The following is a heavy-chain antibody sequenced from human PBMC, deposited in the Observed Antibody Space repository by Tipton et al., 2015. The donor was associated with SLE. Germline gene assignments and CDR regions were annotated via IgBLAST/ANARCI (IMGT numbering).Heavy chain of an antibody. CDR1: GGSINSYY. Sequence: TLSLTCTVSGGSINSYYWSWIRQPPGKGLEWIGYIYYSGSTNYNASLKSRVTISEDTSKKQFSLKLKYVTAADTAVYYCAASVLPTAPDGFDIWGQGTMVAV. D-gene: IGHD2-2*01. J-gene: IGHJ3*02. V-gene: IGHV4-59*01. CDR3: AASVLPTAPDGFDI. CDR2: IYYSGST.